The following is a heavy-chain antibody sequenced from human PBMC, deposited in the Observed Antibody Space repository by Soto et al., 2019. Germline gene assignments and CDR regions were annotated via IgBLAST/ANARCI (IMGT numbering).Heavy chain of an antibody. CDR2: IYYSGST. CDR3: ARGGYSSGWYVDY. J-gene: IGHJ4*02. V-gene: IGHV4-59*08. D-gene: IGHD6-19*01. Sequence: QVQLQESGPGLVKPSETLSLTCTVSGGSISSYYWSWIRQPPGKGLEWIGYIYYSGSTNYNPSLKSRVTISVDTSKNQFSLKLSYVIAADTAVYYCARGGYSSGWYVDYWGQGTLVTVSS. CDR1: GGSISSYY.